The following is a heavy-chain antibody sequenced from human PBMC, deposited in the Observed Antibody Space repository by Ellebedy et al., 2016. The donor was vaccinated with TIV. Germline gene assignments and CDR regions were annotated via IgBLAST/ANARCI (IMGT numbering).Heavy chain of an antibody. CDR3: ARDPVGVGPAFDI. V-gene: IGHV3-23*01. CDR1: GLTFSSHA. J-gene: IGHJ3*02. D-gene: IGHD4-23*01. Sequence: PGGSLRLSCAASGLTFSSHAMSWVRQAPGKGLEWLSSITESGGNTYYADSVKGRFTIPRDNSKNTLYLQMKSLRAEETDVYYCARDPVGVGPAFDIWGQGTMVTVSS. CDR2: ITESGGNT.